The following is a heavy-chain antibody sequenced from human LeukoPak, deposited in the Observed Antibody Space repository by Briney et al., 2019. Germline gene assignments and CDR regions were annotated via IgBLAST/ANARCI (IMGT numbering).Heavy chain of an antibody. CDR3: ASGYGDLGILDY. CDR1: GYTFTTYN. V-gene: IGHV1-18*01. CDR2: ISAYNGNT. Sequence: ASVKVSCKASGYTFTTYNINWVRQAPGQGLEWMGWISAYNGNTNYAQKLQGRVTMTTDTSTSTAYMELRSLRSDDTAVYYCASGYGDLGILDYWGQGTLVTVSS. J-gene: IGHJ4*02. D-gene: IGHD4-17*01.